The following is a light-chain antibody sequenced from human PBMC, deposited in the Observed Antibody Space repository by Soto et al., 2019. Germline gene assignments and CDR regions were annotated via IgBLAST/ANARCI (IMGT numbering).Light chain of an antibody. J-gene: IGKJ4*01. V-gene: IGKV3-20*01. CDR1: QSVSSSY. CDR2: GAS. Sequence: EIVLTQSPGTLSLSPGERATLSCRASQSVSSSYLAWYQQKPGQAPRLLIYGASSRATGIPDRFRGSGSGKDFTLTISRLEPEDFAVYYCQQYDSSPLTFGGGTKVGI. CDR3: QQYDSSPLT.